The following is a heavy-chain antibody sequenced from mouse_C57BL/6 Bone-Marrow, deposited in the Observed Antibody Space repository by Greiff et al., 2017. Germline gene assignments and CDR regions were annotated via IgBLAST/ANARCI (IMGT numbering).Heavy chain of an antibody. Sequence: VKLMESGPGLVQPSQSLSITCTVSGFSLTSYGVHWVRQSPGKGLEWLGVIWSGGSTDYNAAFISRLSISKDNSKSQVFFKMNSLQADDTAIYYCARVGDYEDAMDYWGQGTSVTVSS. J-gene: IGHJ4*01. D-gene: IGHD2-13*01. CDR2: IWSGGST. CDR3: ARVGDYEDAMDY. V-gene: IGHV2-2*01. CDR1: GFSLTSYG.